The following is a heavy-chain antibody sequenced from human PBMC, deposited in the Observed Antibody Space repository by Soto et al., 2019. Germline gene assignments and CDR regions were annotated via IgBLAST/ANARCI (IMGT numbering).Heavy chain of an antibody. D-gene: IGHD6-19*01. Sequence: PSETLSLTCTVSGGSISSSNYYWGWIRQPPGKGLEWIGNIYYSGSTYYNTSLKSRVTISVDTSKNQFSLKLSSVTAADTVVYFFARLRSDPDNGWYWAFDYWGQGTLVTVSS. CDR3: ARLRSDPDNGWYWAFDY. CDR1: GGSISSSNYY. CDR2: IYYSGST. J-gene: IGHJ4*02. V-gene: IGHV4-39*01.